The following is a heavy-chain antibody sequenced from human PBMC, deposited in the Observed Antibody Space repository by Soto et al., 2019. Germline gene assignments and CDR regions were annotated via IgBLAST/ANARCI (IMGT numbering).Heavy chain of an antibody. CDR3: ARGGNSSSWYEDFDY. D-gene: IGHD6-13*01. CDR2: IWYDGSNK. J-gene: IGHJ4*02. CDR1: GFTFSSYG. Sequence: LRLSFAASGFTFSSYGIHWVRQAPGKGLEWVAVIWYDGSNKYYADSVKGRFTISRDNSKNTLYLQMNSLRAEDTAVYYCARGGNSSSWYEDFDYWGQGTLVTVSS. V-gene: IGHV3-33*01.